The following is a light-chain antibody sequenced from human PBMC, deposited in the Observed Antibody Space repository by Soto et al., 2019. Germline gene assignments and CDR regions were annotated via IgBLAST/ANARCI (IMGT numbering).Light chain of an antibody. Sequence: DIVMTQSPDSLAVSLGERATINCKSSQSVLDSSNNKNCLAWYQHKPGQPPKLLIYWASTRESGVPDRFSGSGSGTDFPRTISSLQAEDVAVYYCQQYYSAPPYTFGQGTKLEIK. CDR3: QQYYSAPPYT. J-gene: IGKJ2*01. CDR1: QSVLDSSNNKNC. CDR2: WAS. V-gene: IGKV4-1*01.